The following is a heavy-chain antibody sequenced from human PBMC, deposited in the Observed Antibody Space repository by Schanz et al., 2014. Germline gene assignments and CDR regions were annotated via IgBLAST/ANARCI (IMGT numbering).Heavy chain of an antibody. CDR2: ISHSGGSK. Sequence: DVQLLESGGGLVQPGGSLRLSCAASGFTFNSYAMTWVRQAPGKGLEWVSSISHSGGSKYYADSVKGRFTISRDNSENTLYLQMNSLRTEDTAVYYCASPSGYSDYGTYFDIWGQGTLVTVSS. V-gene: IGHV3-23*01. CDR1: GFTFNSYA. J-gene: IGHJ4*02. D-gene: IGHD5-12*01. CDR3: ASPSGYSDYGTYFDI.